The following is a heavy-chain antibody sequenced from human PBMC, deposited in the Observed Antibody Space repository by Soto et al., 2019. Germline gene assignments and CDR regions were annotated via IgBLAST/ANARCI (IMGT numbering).Heavy chain of an antibody. J-gene: IGHJ4*02. Sequence: GGSLRLSCAASGFTFSSYAMTWVRKAPGRGLEWVSAISGSGDGDGTYYADSVKGRFTISRDNSKTTLYLQMNSLRAEDTAVYYCAKDGLVPFDYWGQGTLVTVSS. D-gene: IGHD6-19*01. V-gene: IGHV3-23*01. CDR3: AKDGLVPFDY. CDR1: GFTFSSYA. CDR2: ISGSGDGDGT.